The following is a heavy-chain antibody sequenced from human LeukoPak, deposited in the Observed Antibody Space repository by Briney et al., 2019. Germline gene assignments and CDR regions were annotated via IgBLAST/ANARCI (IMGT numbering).Heavy chain of an antibody. V-gene: IGHV4-39*07. D-gene: IGHD4-17*01. CDR2: IYYSGST. CDR3: ARGTHDYGVGYYFDY. Sequence: SETLSLTCTVSGGSISSSSYYWGGIRQPPGKGLEWIGSIYYSGSTYYNPSLKSRVTLSVDTSKNQFSLKLSSVTAADTAVYYCARGTHDYGVGYYFDYWGQGTLVTVSS. CDR1: GGSISSSSYY. J-gene: IGHJ4*02.